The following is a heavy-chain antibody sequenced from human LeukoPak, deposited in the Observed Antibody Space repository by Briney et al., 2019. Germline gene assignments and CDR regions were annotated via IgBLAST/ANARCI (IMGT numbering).Heavy chain of an antibody. J-gene: IGHJ4*02. Sequence: ASVKVSCKGSGYTLSNHAFSWVRQAPGQGLEWMGWISADNGNTNHAQKFQGRVSLTTDTSTSTAYMELRSLRSDDTAVYYCARDKEYYYDSSGYYHYWGQGTLVTVSS. CDR3: ARDKEYYYDSSGYYHY. D-gene: IGHD3-22*01. CDR2: ISADNGNT. CDR1: GYTLSNHA. V-gene: IGHV1-18*04.